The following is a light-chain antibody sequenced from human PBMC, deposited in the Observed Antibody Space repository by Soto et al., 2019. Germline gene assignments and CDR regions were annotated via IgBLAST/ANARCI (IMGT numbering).Light chain of an antibody. CDR1: QSVSSSY. Sequence: PGERATVSCRANQSVSSSYLAWYQQKPGQAPRLLIYGASSRATGIPDRFSGSGSETDFTLTISRLEPEDFAVYYCQQYGSSSWTFGQGTKVEIK. CDR2: GAS. CDR3: QQYGSSSWT. V-gene: IGKV3-20*01. J-gene: IGKJ1*01.